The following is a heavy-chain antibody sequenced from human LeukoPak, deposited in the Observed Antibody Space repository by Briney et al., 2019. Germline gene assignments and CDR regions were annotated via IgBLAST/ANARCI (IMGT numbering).Heavy chain of an antibody. J-gene: IGHJ3*02. V-gene: IGHV4-59*01. CDR1: GGSISSYY. CDR2: IYYSGST. Sequence: SETLSLTCTVSGGSISSYYWSWIRQPPGKGLEWIGYIYYSGSTNYNPSLKSRVAISVDTSKNQFSLKLSSVTAADTAVYYCARGFETYYYDSSGHVAFDIWGQGTMVTVSS. D-gene: IGHD3-22*01. CDR3: ARGFETYYYDSSGHVAFDI.